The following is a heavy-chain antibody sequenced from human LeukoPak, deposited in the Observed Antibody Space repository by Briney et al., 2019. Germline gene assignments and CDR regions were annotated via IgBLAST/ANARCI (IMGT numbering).Heavy chain of an antibody. V-gene: IGHV4-4*07. CDR1: GGSISSYY. D-gene: IGHD6-13*01. J-gene: IGHJ3*02. CDR2: IYTSGST. CDR3: AREREYSSSSTGDAFGI. Sequence: PSETLSLTCTVSGGSISSYYWSWIRQPAGKGLEWIGRIYTSGSTNYNPSLKSRVTMSVDTSKNQFSLKLSSVTAADTAVYYCAREREYSSSSTGDAFGIWGQGTMVTVSS.